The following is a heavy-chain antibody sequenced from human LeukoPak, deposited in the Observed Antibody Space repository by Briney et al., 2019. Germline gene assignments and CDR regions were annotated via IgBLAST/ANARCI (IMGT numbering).Heavy chain of an antibody. CDR2: IYRSGTT. CDR1: GDSSSSGSFA. D-gene: IGHD3-22*01. V-gene: IGHV4-30-2*01. CDR3: ARANYYYDSSGYYYNYYFDS. J-gene: IGHJ4*02. Sequence: SQTLSLTCGVSGDSSSSGSFAWSWIRQPPGKGLEWIGYIYRSGTTHYNPSLKSRVTISADRSKNQFSLRLSSMTAADTAVYYCARANYYYDSSGYYYNYYFDSWGQGALVTVSS.